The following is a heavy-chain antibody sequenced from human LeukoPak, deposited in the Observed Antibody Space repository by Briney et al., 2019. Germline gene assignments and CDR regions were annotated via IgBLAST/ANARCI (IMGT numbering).Heavy chain of an antibody. Sequence: SETLSLTCTVSGGSISSYYWSWIRQPPGKGLGWIGYIYYSGSTNYNPSLKSRVTISVDTSKNQFSLKLSSVTAADTAVYYCARQGLYDILTGYYLDHNWFDPWGQGTLVTVSS. J-gene: IGHJ5*02. D-gene: IGHD3-9*01. V-gene: IGHV4-59*01. CDR3: ARQGLYDILTGYYLDHNWFDP. CDR2: IYYSGST. CDR1: GGSISSYY.